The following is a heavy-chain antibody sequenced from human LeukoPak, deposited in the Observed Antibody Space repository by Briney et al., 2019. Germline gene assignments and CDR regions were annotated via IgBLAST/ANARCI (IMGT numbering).Heavy chain of an antibody. J-gene: IGHJ1*01. D-gene: IGHD6-13*01. Sequence: ASVKVSCKASGYTFTGYYMHWVRQAPGQGLEWMGRINPNSGGTNYAQKFQGRVTMTRDTPISTAYMELRSLRSDDTAVYYCSTIIAAAGKRYFQHWGQGTLVTVSS. CDR2: INPNSGGT. CDR3: STIIAAAGKRYFQH. V-gene: IGHV1-2*06. CDR1: GYTFTGYY.